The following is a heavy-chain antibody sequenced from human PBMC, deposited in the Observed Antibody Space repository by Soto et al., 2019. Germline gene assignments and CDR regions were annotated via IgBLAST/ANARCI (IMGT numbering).Heavy chain of an antibody. CDR2: INAGNGNT. Sequence: QVQLVQSGAEVKKPGASVKVSCKASGYAFTSYAMHWVRQAPGQRLEWMGWINAGNGNTKYSQKFQGRVTITRDTSASTAYMELSSLRSEDTAVYYCARDMGFGLSDYWGQGTLVTVSS. V-gene: IGHV1-3*01. CDR1: GYAFTSYA. D-gene: IGHD3-10*01. CDR3: ARDMGFGLSDY. J-gene: IGHJ4*02.